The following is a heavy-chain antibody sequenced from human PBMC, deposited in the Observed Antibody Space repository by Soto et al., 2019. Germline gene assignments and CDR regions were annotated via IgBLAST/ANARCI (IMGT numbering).Heavy chain of an antibody. CDR2: INAGSGYT. D-gene: IGHD3-3*01. CDR1: GYTFTTFA. Sequence: GASVKVSCKASGYTFTTFAMHWVRQAPGQRPEWLGWINAGSGYTKYSQNFQDRATISSDTSASTAYMELSSLRSGDTAIYYCARDRVSLAMFGVPVGVFKNWGQGTLVTVSS. CDR3: ARDRVSLAMFGVPVGVFKN. V-gene: IGHV1-3*01. J-gene: IGHJ4*02.